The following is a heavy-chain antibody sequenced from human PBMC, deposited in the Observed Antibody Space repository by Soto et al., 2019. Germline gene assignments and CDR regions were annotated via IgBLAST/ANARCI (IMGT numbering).Heavy chain of an antibody. D-gene: IGHD3-10*01. CDR2: LYSGGTT. J-gene: IGHJ4*02. Sequence: EVQLVESGGGLIQPGGSLRLSCAVSGFNFIRKYMIWVRQAPGKGLEWVSILYSGGTTYYADSVKGRFTISRDTSENKSYLQMSRLRGEETAVYYCAKGLYDSGSFYFDFWGQGNLVNVSS. CDR3: AKGLYDSGSFYFDF. V-gene: IGHV3-53*01. CDR1: GFNFIRKY.